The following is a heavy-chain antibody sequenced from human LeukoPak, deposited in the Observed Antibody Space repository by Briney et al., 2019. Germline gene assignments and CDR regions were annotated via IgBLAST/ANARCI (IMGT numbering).Heavy chain of an antibody. Sequence: PGGSLRLSCAASGFTFSSYAMSWVRQAPGKGLEWVSAISGSGGSTNYADSVKGRFTISRDNSKNTLYLQMNSLRAEDTAVYYCAKGPPASGDYVGHFDYWGQGTLVTVSS. CDR3: AKGPPASGDYVGHFDY. D-gene: IGHD4-17*01. CDR1: GFTFSSYA. V-gene: IGHV3-23*01. J-gene: IGHJ4*02. CDR2: ISGSGGST.